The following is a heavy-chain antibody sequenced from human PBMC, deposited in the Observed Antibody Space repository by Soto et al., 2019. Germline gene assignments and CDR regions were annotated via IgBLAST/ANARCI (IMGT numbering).Heavy chain of an antibody. CDR1: GGSFSGYY. CDR3: ARVATPYYYYGMDV. CDR2: INHSGST. J-gene: IGHJ6*02. V-gene: IGHV4-34*01. Sequence: SETLSLTCAVYGGSFSGYYWSWIRQPPGKGLEWIGEINHSGSTNYNPSLKSRVTISVDTSKNQFSLKLSSVTAADTAVYYCARVATPYYYYGMDVWGQGTTVTVSS. D-gene: IGHD5-12*01.